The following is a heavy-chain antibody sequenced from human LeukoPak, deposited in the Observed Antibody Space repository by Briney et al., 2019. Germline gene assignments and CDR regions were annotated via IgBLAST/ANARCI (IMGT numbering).Heavy chain of an antibody. D-gene: IGHD2-15*01. CDR1: GGSISSYY. Sequence: SETLSLTCTVSGGSISSYYWSWIRQPPGKGLEWIGYIYYSGSTNYNPSLKSRVTISVDTSKNQFSLKLSSVTAADTAVYYCARNDVGYCSGGSCYPIRFDPWGQGTLFTVSS. J-gene: IGHJ5*02. V-gene: IGHV4-59*01. CDR2: IYYSGST. CDR3: ARNDVGYCSGGSCYPIRFDP.